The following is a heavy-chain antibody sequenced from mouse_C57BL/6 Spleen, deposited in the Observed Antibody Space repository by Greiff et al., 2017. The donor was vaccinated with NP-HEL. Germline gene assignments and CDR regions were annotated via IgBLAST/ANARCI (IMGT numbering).Heavy chain of an antibody. D-gene: IGHD1-1*01. CDR1: GFTFSSYA. CDR2: ISDGGSYT. V-gene: IGHV5-4*01. J-gene: IGHJ3*01. Sequence: EVMLVESGGGLVKPGGSLKLSCAASGFTFSSYAMSWVRQTPEKRLEWVATISDGGSYTYYPDNVKGRFTISRDNAKNNLYLQMSHLKSEDTAMYYCAREGTTVVAPFGYWGQGTLVTVSA. CDR3: AREGTTVVAPFGY.